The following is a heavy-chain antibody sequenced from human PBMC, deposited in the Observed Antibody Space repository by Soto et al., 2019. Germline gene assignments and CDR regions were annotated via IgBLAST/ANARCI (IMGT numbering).Heavy chain of an antibody. Sequence: GXSLRLSCTTSGFTFSSYWINWVRQAPGKGLEWVANIKQDGSEKNYVDSAKGRFTISRDNAKNSLYLQMTYLRVEDTAVYYCAGGTTWITDYWGLGTLVTVSS. CDR2: IKQDGSEK. CDR1: GFTFSSYW. J-gene: IGHJ4*02. CDR3: AGGTTWITDY. V-gene: IGHV3-7*01. D-gene: IGHD2-15*01.